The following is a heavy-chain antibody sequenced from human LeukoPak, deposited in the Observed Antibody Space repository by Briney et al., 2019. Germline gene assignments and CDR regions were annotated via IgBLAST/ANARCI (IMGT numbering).Heavy chain of an antibody. J-gene: IGHJ4*02. D-gene: IGHD3/OR15-3a*01. V-gene: IGHV1-2*02. Sequence: ASVKVSCKASGYTFTSYGITWVRQAPGQGLEWMGWIDPNSGGTDYAQKFRGRVTMTRDTSTSTAYMGLSSLISDDTAVYYCARDREGLAYFDYWGQGTLVTVSS. CDR3: ARDREGLAYFDY. CDR1: GYTFTSYG. CDR2: IDPNSGGT.